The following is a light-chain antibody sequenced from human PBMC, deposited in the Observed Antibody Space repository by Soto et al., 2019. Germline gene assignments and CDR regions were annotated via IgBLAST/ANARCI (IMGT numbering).Light chain of an antibody. Sequence: QPAPTQPASVSGSPGQSITISCTGTSSDVGGYDYVSWYQQHPGKVPKLMIYEVFRRPSGIPDRFSGSKSGNTASLTISGLQAEDEADYYCCSYTAASTLVFGGGTQLTVL. CDR2: EVF. CDR3: CSYTAASTLV. J-gene: IGLJ2*01. CDR1: SSDVGGYDY. V-gene: IGLV2-14*03.